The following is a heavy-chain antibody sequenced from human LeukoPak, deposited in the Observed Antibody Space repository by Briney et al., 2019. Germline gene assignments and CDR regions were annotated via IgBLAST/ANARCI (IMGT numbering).Heavy chain of an antibody. Sequence: ASVKVSCKASGGTSSTYAISWVRQAPGHGLEWMGGFVPVYGTANYAPKFQARVTITADEPSSTVYMELTSLRSDDTAVYYCARVPSYSSGYNDWYFDLWGRGTRVTVSS. CDR3: ARVPSYSSGYNDWYFDL. CDR1: GGTSSTYA. V-gene: IGHV1-69*13. D-gene: IGHD6-19*01. J-gene: IGHJ2*01. CDR2: FVPVYGTA.